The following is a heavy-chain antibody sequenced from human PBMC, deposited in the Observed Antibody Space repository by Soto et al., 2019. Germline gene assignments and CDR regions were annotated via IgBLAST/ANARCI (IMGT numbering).Heavy chain of an antibody. Sequence: GGSLRLSCAASGFTFSSYWMHWVRQAPGKGLVWVSRINSDGGSTSYADSVKGRFTISRDNAKNTLYLQMNSLRAADTAVYYCASGGYSSSWYPVLYRYFELWGRGTLVTVSS. CDR3: ASGGYSSSWYPVLYRYFEL. CDR1: GFTFSSYW. V-gene: IGHV3-74*01. J-gene: IGHJ2*01. D-gene: IGHD6-13*01. CDR2: INSDGGST.